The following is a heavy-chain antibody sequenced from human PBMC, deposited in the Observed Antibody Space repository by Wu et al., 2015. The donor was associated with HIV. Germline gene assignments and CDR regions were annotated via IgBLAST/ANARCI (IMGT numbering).Heavy chain of an antibody. CDR2: VIPMFKRP. Sequence: QVQLIQSGPEMKRPGSSFKVSCKVSGGTFDSFAVSWVRQVSGQGLQWLSGVIPMFKRPNYAGEFEHRLKITVDESSASVYLELRGLKSGDTAFYYCARNVPLLGQVWGQGTLITVSS. CDR1: GGTFDSFA. J-gene: IGHJ4*02. D-gene: IGHD2-15*01. CDR3: ARNVPLLGQV. V-gene: IGHV1-69*13.